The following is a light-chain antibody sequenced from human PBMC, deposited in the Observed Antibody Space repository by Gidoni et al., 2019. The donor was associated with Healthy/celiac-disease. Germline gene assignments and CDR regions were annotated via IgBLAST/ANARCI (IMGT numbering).Light chain of an antibody. J-gene: IGLJ3*02. CDR2: DVS. CDR3: SSYTSSSIWV. Sequence: QSAMTQPASVSGSPGQSITISCTGTSSDAGGYNYVCWYQHHPGKASKLMIYDVSNRPSGVSNRFSGSKSGNTASLTISGLQAEDEADYYCSSYTSSSIWVFGGGTKLTVL. CDR1: SSDAGGYNY. V-gene: IGLV2-14*03.